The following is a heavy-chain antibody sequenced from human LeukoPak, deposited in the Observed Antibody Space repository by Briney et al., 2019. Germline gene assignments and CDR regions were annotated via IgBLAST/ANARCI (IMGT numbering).Heavy chain of an antibody. J-gene: IGHJ4*02. CDR3: AREGYYDSSGYSIRFSY. CDR1: EFTFSSYW. CDR2: INSDGRTT. Sequence: GGSLRLSCEASEFTFSSYWMHWVRQAPGKGLVWVSRINSDGRTTIYADSVKGRFTIPRDNAKNTLYLQMNSLRAEDTAVYYCAREGYYDSSGYSIRFSYWGQGTLVTVSS. V-gene: IGHV3-74*01. D-gene: IGHD3-22*01.